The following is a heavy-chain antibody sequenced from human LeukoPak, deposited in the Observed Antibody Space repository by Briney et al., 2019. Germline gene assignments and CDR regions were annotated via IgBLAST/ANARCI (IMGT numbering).Heavy chain of an antibody. CDR3: AREYSGSYLVY. CDR1: GGSISSGSYY. Sequence: PSETLSLTCTVSGGSISSGSYYWSWIRQPAGKGLEWIGRIYTSGSTNYNPSLKSRVTISVDTSKNQFSLKLSSVTAADTAVYYCAREYSGSYLVYWGQGTLVTVSS. CDR2: IYTSGST. D-gene: IGHD1-26*01. J-gene: IGHJ4*02. V-gene: IGHV4-61*02.